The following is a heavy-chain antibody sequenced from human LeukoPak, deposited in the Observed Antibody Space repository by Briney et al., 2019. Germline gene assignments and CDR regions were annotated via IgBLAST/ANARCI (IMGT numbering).Heavy chain of an antibody. D-gene: IGHD6-19*01. CDR2: IYYSGST. J-gene: IGHJ3*02. CDR1: GGSISTGGYY. CDR3: ARYAVFHAFDI. Sequence: PSETLSLTCTVSGGSISTGGYYWTWIRQHPGKGLEYIGYIYYSGSTYYNPSLKSRVTISIDTSNNQFSLKLSSVTAADTAVYYCARYAVFHAFDIWGQGTMVTVSS. V-gene: IGHV4-31*03.